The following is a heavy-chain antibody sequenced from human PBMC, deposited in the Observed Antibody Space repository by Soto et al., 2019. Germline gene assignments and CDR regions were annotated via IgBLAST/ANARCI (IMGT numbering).Heavy chain of an antibody. CDR1: GGSISSSSYY. Sequence: SETLSLTCTVSGGSISSSSYYWGWIRQPPGKGLEWIGSIYYSGSTYYNPSLKSRVTISVDTSKNQFSLKLSSVTAADTAVYYCATKYGRGGIDYWGQGTLVTVSS. CDR3: ATKYGRGGIDY. V-gene: IGHV4-39*01. CDR2: IYYSGST. J-gene: IGHJ4*02. D-gene: IGHD3-16*01.